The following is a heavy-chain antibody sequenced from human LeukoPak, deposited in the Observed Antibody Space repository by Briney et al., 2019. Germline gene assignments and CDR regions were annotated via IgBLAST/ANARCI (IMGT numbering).Heavy chain of an antibody. D-gene: IGHD3-3*01. Sequence: PSETPSLTCTVSSYSISSGYYWGWIRQPPGRGLEWIGSIYHSGSAYYNPPLKSRVTVSVDTSKNQFSLKLNSVTAADTAVYYCARVPHGETIFGVVLYWFDPWGQGTLVTVFS. J-gene: IGHJ5*02. V-gene: IGHV4-38-2*02. CDR2: IYHSGSA. CDR3: ARVPHGETIFGVVLYWFDP. CDR1: SYSISSGYY.